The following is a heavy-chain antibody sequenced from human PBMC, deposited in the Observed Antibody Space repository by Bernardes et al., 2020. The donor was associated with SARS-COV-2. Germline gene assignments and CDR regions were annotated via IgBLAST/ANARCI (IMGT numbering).Heavy chain of an antibody. V-gene: IGHV3-53*01. Sequence: GGSLRLSCAASGFTVSDNYMNWVRQAPGKGLEWVSGIYSDGSTYYADSVKGRFTISRDNSKNTLYLQMNSLRAEDTAVYYCALRSSGWPYYYGMDVWGQGTTVTVSS. CDR2: IYSDGST. CDR1: GFTVSDNY. CDR3: ALRSSGWPYYYGMDV. J-gene: IGHJ6*02. D-gene: IGHD6-19*01.